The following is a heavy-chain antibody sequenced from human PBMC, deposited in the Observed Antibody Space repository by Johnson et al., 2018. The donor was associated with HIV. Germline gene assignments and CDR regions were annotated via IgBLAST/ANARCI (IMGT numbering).Heavy chain of an antibody. CDR1: GFPVRSPY. CDR3: ARELDGSGYHPAEAAFDI. CDR2: TYSAGTT. Sequence: VQLVESGGGLVQPGGSLRLSCAASGFPVRSPYMSWVRQAPGKGLEWVCVTYSAGTTTYADPVKGRFTISSDNSKSTVYLQMNSLRVEDTAVYYCARELDGSGYHPAEAAFDIWGQGTLVTVSS. V-gene: IGHV3-53*01. D-gene: IGHD3-22*01. J-gene: IGHJ3*02.